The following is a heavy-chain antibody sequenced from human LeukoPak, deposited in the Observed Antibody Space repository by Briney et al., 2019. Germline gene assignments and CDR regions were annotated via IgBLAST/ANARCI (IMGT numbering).Heavy chain of an antibody. V-gene: IGHV4-59*01. Sequence: SETLSLTCTVSGDSISNYYWSWIRQPPGKGLEWIGYIYYSGSTNYSPSLKSRVAMSVDTSKNQFSLKLTSVTAADTALYYCATSASGGSSSPRRAFDSWGQGTLVTVSS. CDR3: ATSASGGSSSPRRAFDS. CDR2: IYYSGST. CDR1: GDSISNYY. J-gene: IGHJ4*02. D-gene: IGHD3-10*01.